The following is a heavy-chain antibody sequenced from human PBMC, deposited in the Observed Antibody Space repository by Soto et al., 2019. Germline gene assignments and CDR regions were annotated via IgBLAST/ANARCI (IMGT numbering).Heavy chain of an antibody. CDR2: IYYSGCT. CDR1: GGSISSYH. Sequence: QVQLQESCPGLVKPSETLSLTCTVSGGSISSYHWSWIRQPPGKGLEWIGYIYYSGCTNYNSSIKGRVTISVDTSKNQFSLKLSYVTAADTAVYYCARAAGCSGTSLNWFDPWGQGTLVTVSS. J-gene: IGHJ5*02. V-gene: IGHV4-59*01. CDR3: ARAAGCSGTSLNWFDP. D-gene: IGHD3-10*02.